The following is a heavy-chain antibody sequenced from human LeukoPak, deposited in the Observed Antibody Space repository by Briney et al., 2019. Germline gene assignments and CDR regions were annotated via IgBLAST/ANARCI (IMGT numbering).Heavy chain of an antibody. CDR3: ARVGYCSGGSCYLFDY. J-gene: IGHJ4*02. CDR1: GYTFTSYG. Sequence: ASVKVSCKASGYTFTSYGISWVRQAPGQGLEWMGRISAYNGNTNYAQKLQGRVTMTTDTSTSTAYMELRSLRSDDTAVYYCARVGYCSGGSCYLFDYWGQGTLVTVSS. V-gene: IGHV1-18*01. D-gene: IGHD2-15*01. CDR2: ISAYNGNT.